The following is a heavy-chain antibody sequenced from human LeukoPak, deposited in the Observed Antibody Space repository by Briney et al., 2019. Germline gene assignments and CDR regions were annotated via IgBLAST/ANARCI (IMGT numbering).Heavy chain of an antibody. Sequence: GRSLRLSCAASGFTFSSYGMHWVRQAPGKGLEWVAVIWYDGSNEYYADSVKGRVAISRDNSKNTLYLQLNSLRAEDTAVYYCARGPHATTVTTHFDYWGQGTLVTVSS. J-gene: IGHJ4*02. CDR1: GFTFSSYG. D-gene: IGHD4-17*01. CDR2: IWYDGSNE. V-gene: IGHV3-33*01. CDR3: ARGPHATTVTTHFDY.